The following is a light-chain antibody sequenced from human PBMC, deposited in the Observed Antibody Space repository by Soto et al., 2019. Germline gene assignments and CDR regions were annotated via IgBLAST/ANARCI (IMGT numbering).Light chain of an antibody. CDR1: SSDVGGYNY. CDR2: DVN. Sequence: QSALTQPASVSGSPGQSITISCTGTSSDVGGYNYVSWYQQYPGKAPKLIIYDVNERPSGVPDRFSGSKSGNTASLTVSGLQTADEADYYCSSYAGSNWYVFGTGTKVTVL. V-gene: IGLV2-8*01. J-gene: IGLJ1*01. CDR3: SSYAGSNWYV.